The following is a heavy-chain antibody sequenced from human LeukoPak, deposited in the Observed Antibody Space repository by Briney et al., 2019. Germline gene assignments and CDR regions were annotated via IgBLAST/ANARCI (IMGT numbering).Heavy chain of an antibody. D-gene: IGHD5-24*01. V-gene: IGHV1-69*05. CDR1: GGTFSSYA. Sequence: SVKVSCKASGGTFSSYAISWVRQAPGQGLEWMGRIIPIFGTANYAQKFQGRVTITTDESTSTAYKELSGLRSEDTAVYYCAREGDGYRYDYWGQGTLVTVSS. CDR3: AREGDGYRYDY. J-gene: IGHJ4*02. CDR2: IIPIFGTA.